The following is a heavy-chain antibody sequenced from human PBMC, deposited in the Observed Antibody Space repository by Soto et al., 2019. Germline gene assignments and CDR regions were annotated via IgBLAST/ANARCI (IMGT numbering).Heavy chain of an antibody. J-gene: IGHJ6*03. Sequence: EVQLLESGGGLVQPGGSLRLSCAASGFTFSSYAMSWVRQAPGKGLEWVSAISGSGGSTYYADSVKGRFTISRDNSKNTLYLQMNSLRAEDTAVYYCAKEEKDIVVLTYYYYYMDVWGKGTTVTVSS. CDR3: AKEEKDIVVLTYYYYYMDV. D-gene: IGHD2-2*01. CDR2: ISGSGGST. V-gene: IGHV3-23*01. CDR1: GFTFSSYA.